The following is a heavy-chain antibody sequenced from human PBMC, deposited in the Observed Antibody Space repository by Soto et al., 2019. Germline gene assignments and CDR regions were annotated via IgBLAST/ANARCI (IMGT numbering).Heavy chain of an antibody. V-gene: IGHV1-8*01. CDR2: MNPDSGNT. CDR1: GYTFSNYN. J-gene: IGHJ6*03. Sequence: QERLVQSGAEVKKPGAPVKVSCKASGYTFSNYNINWVRQASGQGLEWMGWMNPDSGNTGYAEKFQGRVTMTRNRSISTAYMELSGLLSEDTAVYYCAREAASDPSFYYHYMDVWGKGTTVTVSS. CDR3: AREAASDPSFYYHYMDV. D-gene: IGHD6-25*01.